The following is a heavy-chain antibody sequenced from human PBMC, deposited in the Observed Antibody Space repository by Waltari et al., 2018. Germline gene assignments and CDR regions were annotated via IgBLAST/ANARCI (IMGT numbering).Heavy chain of an antibody. V-gene: IGHV1-69*01. CDR3: ARDHLAESSMGYSDGYVDV. Sequence: QVQLVQSGAEVKKPGSSVKVSCKASGGTFSSNGISWVRQAPGQGLEWMGGIIPIFGTANDAQRFQGRVTITADEYTSTADMELSSLGFEDTSVDYCARDHLAESSMGYSDGYVDVGGQGTLVTVSS. D-gene: IGHD6-13*01. J-gene: IGHJ4*02. CDR1: GGTFSSNG. CDR2: IIPIFGTA.